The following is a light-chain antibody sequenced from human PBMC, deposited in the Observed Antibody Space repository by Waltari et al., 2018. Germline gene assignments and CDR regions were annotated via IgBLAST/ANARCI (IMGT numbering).Light chain of an antibody. CDR2: GAS. Sequence: EIVLTQSPATLSLSPGGRATLSCRASQSVGTSLVWYHQKPGQTPRRLIYGASKTATGVPTRFTGTGSGTDFTLTITSLEPDDVGVYYCQHRTDWALSFGPGTKV. V-gene: IGKV3-11*01. CDR3: QHRTDWALS. CDR1: QSVGTS. J-gene: IGKJ3*01.